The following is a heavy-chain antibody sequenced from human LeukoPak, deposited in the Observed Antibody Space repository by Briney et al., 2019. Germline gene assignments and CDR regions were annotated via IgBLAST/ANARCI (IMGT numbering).Heavy chain of an antibody. V-gene: IGHV3-21*04. CDR3: AKRYDILTGYQDY. Sequence: GGSLRLSCAASGFTFSSYSMNWVRQAPGKGLEWVSSISSSSSYIYYADSVKGRFTISIDNSKNTVYLQMNSLRAEDTAVYYCAKRYDILTGYQDYWGQGTLVTVSS. D-gene: IGHD3-9*01. CDR1: GFTFSSYS. J-gene: IGHJ4*02. CDR2: ISSSSSYI.